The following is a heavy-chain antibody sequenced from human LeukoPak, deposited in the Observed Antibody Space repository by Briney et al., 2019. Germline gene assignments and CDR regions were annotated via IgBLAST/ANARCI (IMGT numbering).Heavy chain of an antibody. J-gene: IGHJ4*02. CDR2: ISSSNSYT. Sequence: PGGSLTLFCAPSGFTVSDYYMSWIRQAPGKGLEWVSYISSSNSYTNYADSVRGRFTISRDNAKNSLYLQINSLRAEDTAVYYCARVGYSSVCEAGWWAQRTLVTVSS. D-gene: IGHD6-19*01. CDR1: GFTVSDYY. V-gene: IGHV3-11*06. CDR3: ARVGYSSVCEAGW.